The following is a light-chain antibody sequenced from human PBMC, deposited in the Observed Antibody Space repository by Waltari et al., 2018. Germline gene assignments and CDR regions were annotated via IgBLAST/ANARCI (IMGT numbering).Light chain of an antibody. Sequence: AIQMTQSPSSLSASVGDRVTITCRASQGIRNDIGWYQQKAGKAPKLLIYGASSLRSGVPSRFSGSGSGTEFTLTISSLQPEDFATYYCLQDYNYPWTFGQGTKVEIK. CDR1: QGIRND. J-gene: IGKJ1*01. CDR2: GAS. V-gene: IGKV1-6*01. CDR3: LQDYNYPWT.